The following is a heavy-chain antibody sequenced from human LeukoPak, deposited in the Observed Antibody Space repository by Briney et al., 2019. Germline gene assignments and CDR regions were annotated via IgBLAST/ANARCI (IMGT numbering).Heavy chain of an antibody. J-gene: IGHJ4*02. D-gene: IGHD6-19*01. Sequence: GGSLRLSCAASGFTFSDYYMSWIGQAPGKGLEWVSYISSSSSYTNYADSVKGRFTISRDNAKNSLYLQMNSLRAEDTAVYYCARTAVAGVFDYWGQGTLVTVSS. CDR2: ISSSSSYT. V-gene: IGHV3-11*03. CDR3: ARTAVAGVFDY. CDR1: GFTFSDYY.